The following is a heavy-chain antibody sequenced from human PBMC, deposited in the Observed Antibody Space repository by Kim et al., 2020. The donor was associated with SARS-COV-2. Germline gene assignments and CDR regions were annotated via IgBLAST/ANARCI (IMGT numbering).Heavy chain of an antibody. CDR3: ARATPSDSSGYTTWGAFDI. J-gene: IGHJ3*02. V-gene: IGHV4-59*01. Sequence: RRVTISVDTSKNQFSLTLSSVTAADTAVYYCARATPSDSSGYTTWGAFDIWGQGTMVTVSS. D-gene: IGHD3-22*01.